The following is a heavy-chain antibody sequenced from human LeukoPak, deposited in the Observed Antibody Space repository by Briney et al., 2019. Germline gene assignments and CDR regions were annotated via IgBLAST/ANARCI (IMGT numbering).Heavy chain of an antibody. CDR2: IKNDGSDT. Sequence: GGSLRLSCVASGFTLSGYWMHWVRQAPGTGLVWVSRIKNDGSDTHYGESVKGRFTISRDNAKNTLYLQMNSLRVEDTAVYYCVREVTALDHFGMDVWGQGTTVTVPS. V-gene: IGHV3-74*01. D-gene: IGHD2-21*02. CDR3: VREVTALDHFGMDV. CDR1: GFTLSGYW. J-gene: IGHJ6*02.